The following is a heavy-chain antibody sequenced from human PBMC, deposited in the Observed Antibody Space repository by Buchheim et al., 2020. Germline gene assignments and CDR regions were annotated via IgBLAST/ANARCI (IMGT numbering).Heavy chain of an antibody. D-gene: IGHD3-3*01. CDR3: AREFRFLEWLFSSGDYYGMDV. Sequence: EVFLVESGGGLVQPGGSLRLSCAASGFSFSGHEVNWVRQAPGKGLEWVANIKQDGSEKYYVDSVKGRFTISRDNAKNSLYLQMNSLRAEDTAVYYCAREFRFLEWLFSSGDYYGMDVWGQGTT. V-gene: IGHV3-7*01. J-gene: IGHJ6*02. CDR2: IKQDGSEK. CDR1: GFSFSGHE.